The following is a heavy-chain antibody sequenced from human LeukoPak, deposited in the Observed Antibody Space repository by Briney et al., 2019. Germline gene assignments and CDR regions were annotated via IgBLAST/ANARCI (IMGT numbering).Heavy chain of an antibody. Sequence: ASVKVSCKASGHTFTSYGISWVRQAPGQGLEWMGWISAYNGNTNYAQKLQGRVTMTTDTSTSTAYMELRSLRSDDTAVYYCARDRRTSSWYENYYGMDVWGKGTTVTVSS. D-gene: IGHD6-13*01. CDR1: GHTFTSYG. CDR3: ARDRRTSSWYENYYGMDV. V-gene: IGHV1-18*04. J-gene: IGHJ6*04. CDR2: ISAYNGNT.